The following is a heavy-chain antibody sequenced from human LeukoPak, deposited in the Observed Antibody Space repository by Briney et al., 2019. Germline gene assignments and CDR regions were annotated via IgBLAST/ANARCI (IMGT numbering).Heavy chain of an antibody. CDR3: ARRMYYYGSGSYSYFDY. CDR1: GYSFTNYW. CDR2: NQPGDSDS. D-gene: IGHD3-10*01. J-gene: IGHJ4*02. Sequence: GESLKISCKGSGYSFTNYWIGWVRQMPGKGLEWMGMNQPGDSDSRYSPSFQGQVAMSADKSISTAYLQWISLKVSDTAIYYCARRMYYYGSGSYSYFDYWGQGTLVTVSS. V-gene: IGHV5-51*01.